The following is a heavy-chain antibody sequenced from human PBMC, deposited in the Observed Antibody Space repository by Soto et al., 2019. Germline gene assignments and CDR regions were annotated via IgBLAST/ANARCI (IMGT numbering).Heavy chain of an antibody. Sequence: QLQLQESGPGLVKPSETLSLTCTVSGGSISSSSYYWGWIRQPPGKGLEWIGSIYYSGSTYYNPSLKSRVTISVDTSKNQFSLKLSSVTAADTAVYYCARQPRLRWNNSRVYWGQGTLVTVSS. D-gene: IGHD4-17*01. V-gene: IGHV4-39*01. CDR2: IYYSGST. CDR3: ARQPRLRWNNSRVY. CDR1: GGSISSSSYY. J-gene: IGHJ4*02.